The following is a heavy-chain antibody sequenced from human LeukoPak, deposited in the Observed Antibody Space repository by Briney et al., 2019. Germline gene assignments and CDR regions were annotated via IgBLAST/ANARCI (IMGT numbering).Heavy chain of an antibody. CDR2: ISPYNGNT. J-gene: IGHJ4*02. CDR3: ARDQSPGLFDY. V-gene: IGHV1-18*01. CDR1: GYTFTSYG. Sequence: ASVKVSCKASGYTFTSYGISWVRQAPGQGLEWMGWISPYNGNTNYPQKVQGRVTVTTDTSTSTAYMELRSLRSDDTAVYYCARDQSPGLFDYWGQGTLVTVSS.